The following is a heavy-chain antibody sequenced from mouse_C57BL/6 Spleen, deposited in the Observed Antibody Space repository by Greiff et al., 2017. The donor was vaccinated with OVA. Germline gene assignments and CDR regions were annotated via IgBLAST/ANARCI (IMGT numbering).Heavy chain of an antibody. D-gene: IGHD1-1*01. V-gene: IGHV1-64*01. CDR2: IHPNSGST. CDR1: GYTFTSSW. CDR3: SRSRDYGSSYDD. Sequence: QVQLQQPGAELVKPGASVKLSCKASGYTFTSSWMPWVKQRPGQGLEWIGMIHPNSGSTNYNEKFKSKATLTVDKYSSTAYMQLSSLTSEDSAGYYCSRSRDYGSSYDDWGQGTTLTVSS. J-gene: IGHJ2*01.